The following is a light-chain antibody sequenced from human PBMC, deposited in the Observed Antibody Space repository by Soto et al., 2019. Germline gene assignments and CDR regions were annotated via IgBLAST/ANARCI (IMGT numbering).Light chain of an antibody. Sequence: QSVLTQPPSASGSRGQSVTISCTGTSSDVGANNDYVSWYQQHPGKVPKLMIYEVSKRPPGVPDRFSGSKSGNTASLTVSGLQADDEADYYCSSYAGSDNFVFGTGTKVTVL. J-gene: IGLJ1*01. CDR3: SSYAGSDNFV. V-gene: IGLV2-8*01. CDR2: EVS. CDR1: SSDVGANNDY.